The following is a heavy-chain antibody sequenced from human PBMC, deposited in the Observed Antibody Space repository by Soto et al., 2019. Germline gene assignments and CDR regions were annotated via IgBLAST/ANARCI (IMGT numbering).Heavy chain of an antibody. Sequence: QVQLGQSGAEVKKPGASVKVSCKTSGYTFTNYYMHWVRQAPGQGLEWRGIIKCSGGETTYARRFLGRGTMAKDTSTSTVYMEVSSLRSEDTAVYYCARGGDVVLGTAPLDHWGQGTLVTVSS. D-gene: IGHD2-21*02. J-gene: IGHJ5*02. V-gene: IGHV1-46*03. CDR2: IKCSGGET. CDR3: ARGGDVVLGTAPLDH. CDR1: GYTFTNYY.